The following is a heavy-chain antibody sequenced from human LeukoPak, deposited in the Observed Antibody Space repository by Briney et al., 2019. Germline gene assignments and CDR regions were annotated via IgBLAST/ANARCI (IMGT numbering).Heavy chain of an antibody. V-gene: IGHV4-31*01. CDR1: GGSISRGDYY. D-gene: IGHD1-1*01. CDR2: IYYSGRT. CDR3: ARVFPGGYYFDY. Sequence: SRTLSLTCTVSGGSISRGDYYWSWIRQHPGEGREWLGIIYYSGRTSYNPSLTIPVTISIDTSKNQFSLKLSSVTAADTAVYYCARVFPGGYYFDYWGQGTLVTVSS. J-gene: IGHJ4*02.